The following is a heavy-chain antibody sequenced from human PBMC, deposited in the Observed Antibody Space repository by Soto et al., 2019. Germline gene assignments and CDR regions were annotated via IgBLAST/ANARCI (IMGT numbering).Heavy chain of an antibody. V-gene: IGHV4-59*12. Sequence: SETLSLTCTVSNGSISSYYWSWVRQPPGKGLERIGHIYYSGSTNYNPSLKSRVTISVDRSKDQFSLRLSSVTAADTAVYYCARETTALSWIDPWGQGTLVTVSS. J-gene: IGHJ5*02. CDR3: ARETTALSWIDP. D-gene: IGHD1-1*01. CDR2: IYYSGST. CDR1: NGSISSYY.